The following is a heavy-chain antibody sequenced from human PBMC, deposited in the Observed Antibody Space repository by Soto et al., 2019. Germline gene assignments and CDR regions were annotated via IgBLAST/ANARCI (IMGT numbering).Heavy chain of an antibody. D-gene: IGHD2-15*01. CDR2: ISYDGSNK. J-gene: IGHJ6*02. CDR3: ARGGDIVVVVAAADTKYGMDV. Sequence: QVPLVESGGGVVQPGRSLRLSCAASGFTFSSYAMHWVRQAPGKGLEWVAVISYDGSNKYYADSVKGRFTISRDNSKTTLYLQMNSLRAEDTAVYYCARGGDIVVVVAAADTKYGMDVWGQGTTVTVSS. V-gene: IGHV3-30-3*01. CDR1: GFTFSSYA.